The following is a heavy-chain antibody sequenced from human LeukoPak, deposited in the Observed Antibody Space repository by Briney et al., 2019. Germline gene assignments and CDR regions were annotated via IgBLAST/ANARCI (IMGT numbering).Heavy chain of an antibody. CDR3: AKDCRYYGSGSYGVVYYYYYGMDV. CDR1: GFTFSSYG. Sequence: GRSLRLSCAASGFTFSSYGMHWVRQAPGKGLEWVAVISYDGSNKYYADSVKGRFTISRDNSKNTLYLQMNSLRAEDTAVYYCAKDCRYYGSGSYGVVYYYYYGMDVWGQGTTVTVSS. V-gene: IGHV3-30*18. J-gene: IGHJ6*02. D-gene: IGHD3-10*01. CDR2: ISYDGSNK.